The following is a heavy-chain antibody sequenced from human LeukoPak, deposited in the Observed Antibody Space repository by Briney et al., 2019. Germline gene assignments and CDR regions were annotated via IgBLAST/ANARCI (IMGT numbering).Heavy chain of an antibody. D-gene: IGHD6-13*01. CDR2: ISAYSRDT. J-gene: IGHJ4*02. CDR3: ARDPSNTSGWSPYFDY. CDR1: GYTYTNHG. V-gene: IGHV1-18*04. Sequence: ASVMVSCKASGYTYTNHGITWVRQAPGHGLEWMGWISAYSRDTKYAQNFQGRVTLITESSTNTAYMELRSLRSDDTAVYYCARDPSNTSGWSPYFDYWGQGTLVTVSA.